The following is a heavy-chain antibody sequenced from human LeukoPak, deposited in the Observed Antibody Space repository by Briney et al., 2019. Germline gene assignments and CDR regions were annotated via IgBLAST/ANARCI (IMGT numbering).Heavy chain of an antibody. J-gene: IGHJ4*02. V-gene: IGHV3-53*01. CDR3: ARGLIYYDSRGHYLAERPYFDY. Sequence: PGGSLRLSCSASGFTFSSYAISWVRQAPGKGLECVSVIYKAGDPYNADSVKGRFSISRDNRKNMLYLQMNSLRAEDTAVYYCARGLIYYDSRGHYLAERPYFDYWGQGTLVTVSS. CDR1: GFTFSSYA. D-gene: IGHD3-22*01. CDR2: IYKAGDP.